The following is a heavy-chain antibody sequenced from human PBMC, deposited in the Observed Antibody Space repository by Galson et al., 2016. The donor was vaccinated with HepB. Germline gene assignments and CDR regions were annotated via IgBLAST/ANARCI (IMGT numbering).Heavy chain of an antibody. V-gene: IGHV3-23*01. J-gene: IGHJ4*02. Sequence: SLRLSCAVSGFTFRTYAMSWVRQAPGKGLEWVSAISAGGESTFYADSLKGRLTISRDNSKNTVFLQMNGLRSDDTAVYYCAKDPPYYGFWSGFEHWGQGTLVTVSS. D-gene: IGHD3-3*01. CDR1: GFTFRTYA. CDR2: ISAGGEST. CDR3: AKDPPYYGFWSGFEH.